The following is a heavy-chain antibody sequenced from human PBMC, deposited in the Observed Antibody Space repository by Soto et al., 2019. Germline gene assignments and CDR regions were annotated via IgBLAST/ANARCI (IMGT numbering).Heavy chain of an antibody. CDR1: GGTFSSYA. Sequence: QVQLVQSGAEVKKPGSSVKVSCKASGGTFSSYAISWVRQAPGQGLEWMGGIIPIFDTADYAQKFQGRVTMTAHEATNTAYMELSSLRSEDTAVYYCAGHSSGVPGYYYGMDVWGQGTTVTVSS. D-gene: IGHD3-22*01. CDR3: AGHSSGVPGYYYGMDV. CDR2: IIPIFDTA. J-gene: IGHJ6*02. V-gene: IGHV1-69*12.